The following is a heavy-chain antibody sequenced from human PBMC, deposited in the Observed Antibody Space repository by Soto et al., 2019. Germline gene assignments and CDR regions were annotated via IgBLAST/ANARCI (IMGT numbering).Heavy chain of an antibody. D-gene: IGHD3-3*01. V-gene: IGHV3-23*01. Sequence: PGGSLSLSCAASGFTFGTFAMSWVRQSPGKGLEWVSFISGSGDRTSYADPVKGRFTISRDTSENMLYLQMNSLRLEDTAIYYCAKLRYYDFWSGENWFDPWGQGTLVIVSS. CDR2: ISGSGDRT. CDR3: AKLRYYDFWSGENWFDP. CDR1: GFTFGTFA. J-gene: IGHJ5*02.